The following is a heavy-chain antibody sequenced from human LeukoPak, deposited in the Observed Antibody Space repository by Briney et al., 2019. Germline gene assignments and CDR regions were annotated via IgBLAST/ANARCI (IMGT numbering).Heavy chain of an antibody. D-gene: IGHD3-22*01. CDR1: GGSISSYY. CDR3: ARAIYDSSGYYRNFDY. Sequence: SETLSLTCTVSGGSISSYYWSWIRQPAGKGLEWIGRIYTSGSTNYNPSLKSRVTISVDTSKNQFSLNLSSVTAADTAVYYCARAIYDSSGYYRNFDYWGQGTLVTVSS. J-gene: IGHJ4*02. CDR2: IYTSGST. V-gene: IGHV4-4*07.